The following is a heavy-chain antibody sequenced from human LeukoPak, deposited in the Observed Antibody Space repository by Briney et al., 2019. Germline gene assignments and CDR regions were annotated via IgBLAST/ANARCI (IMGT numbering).Heavy chain of an antibody. J-gene: IGHJ4*02. CDR3: ARDLDYFDSSGSHRRRNYFDY. CDR1: GLTVSTNY. D-gene: IGHD3-22*01. Sequence: GGSLRLSCAASGLTVSTNYMTWVRQAPGKGLEWVSIIHSDSSTYYADSVKGRFTISRDNYKNTLYLQMNSLRGEDTAMYYCARDLDYFDSSGSHRRRNYFDYWGQGTLVTVSS. CDR2: IHSDSST. V-gene: IGHV3-53*01.